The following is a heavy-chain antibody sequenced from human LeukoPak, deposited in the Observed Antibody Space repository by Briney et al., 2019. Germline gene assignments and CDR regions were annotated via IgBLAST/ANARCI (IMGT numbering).Heavy chain of an antibody. J-gene: IGHJ4*02. D-gene: IGHD3-22*01. Sequence: PGGSLRLSCAASGFTFSSYAMSWVRQAPGKGLEWVSAISGSGGSTYYADSVKGRFTISRDNSKNTLYLQMNSLRAEDTAVYYCAKDGVFVDYDSSGTSYYYFDYWGQGTLVTVSS. CDR1: GFTFSSYA. CDR2: ISGSGGST. V-gene: IGHV3-23*01. CDR3: AKDGVFVDYDSSGTSYYYFDY.